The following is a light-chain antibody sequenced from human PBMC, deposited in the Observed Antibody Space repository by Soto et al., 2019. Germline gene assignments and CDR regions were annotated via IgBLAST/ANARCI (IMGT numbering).Light chain of an antibody. J-gene: IGLJ2*01. V-gene: IGLV2-14*01. CDR2: EVN. Sequence: QSALTQPASVSGSPGQSITISCTGTSSDVGGYNYVSWYQQHPGKGPKLLIYEVNNRPSGVSNRFSGSKSGNTASLTISGLQAEDEADYYCNSYTSSSTRVFGGGTKLTVL. CDR3: NSYTSSSTRV. CDR1: SSDVGGYNY.